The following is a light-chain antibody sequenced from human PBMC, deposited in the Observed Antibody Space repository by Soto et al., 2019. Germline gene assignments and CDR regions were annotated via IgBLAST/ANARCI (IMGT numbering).Light chain of an antibody. J-gene: IGLJ1*01. CDR2: EVS. Sequence: QSALTQPPSASGSPGQSVTISCTGTSSDIGAYDYVSWYQQYPGKAPRLMIYEVSNRPSGVSNRFSGSQSGNTASLTISGLQAEDEANYYCSSYTTSNTPLYVFGTGTKVTVL. CDR3: SSYTTSNTPLYV. CDR1: SSDIGAYDY. V-gene: IGLV2-14*01.